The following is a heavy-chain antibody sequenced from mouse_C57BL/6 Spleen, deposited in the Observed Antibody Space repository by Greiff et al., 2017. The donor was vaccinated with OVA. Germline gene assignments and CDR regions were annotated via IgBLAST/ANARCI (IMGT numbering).Heavy chain of an antibody. CDR1: GFTFSSYA. J-gene: IGHJ4*01. CDR3: TREGWDDAMDY. D-gene: IGHD4-1*01. V-gene: IGHV5-9-1*02. CDR2: ISSGGDYI. Sequence: EVQRVESGEGLVKPGGSLKLSCAASGFTFSSYAMSWVRQTPEKRLEWVAYISSGGDYIYYADTVKGRITISRDNARNTLYLQMSSLKSEDTAMYYCTREGWDDAMDYWGQGTSVTVSS.